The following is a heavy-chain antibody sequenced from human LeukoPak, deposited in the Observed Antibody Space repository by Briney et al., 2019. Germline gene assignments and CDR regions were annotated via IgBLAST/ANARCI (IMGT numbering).Heavy chain of an antibody. J-gene: IGHJ4*02. CDR1: GFTFSDYW. CDR3: ARWRGSTSERSDY. CDR2: IKQDGSAK. Sequence: GGSLRLSCTASGFTFSDYWMTWVRQAPGKGLEWVANIKQDGSAKYYVDSVKGRFTISRDNAKNSLYLQMDSLRVEDTAAYYCARWRGSTSERSDYWGQGTLVTVSS. D-gene: IGHD2-2*01. V-gene: IGHV3-7*01.